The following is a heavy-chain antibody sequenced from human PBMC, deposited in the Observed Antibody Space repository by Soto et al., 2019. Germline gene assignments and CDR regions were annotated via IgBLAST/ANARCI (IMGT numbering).Heavy chain of an antibody. D-gene: IGHD2-2*01. V-gene: IGHV1-46*02. CDR2: INPTSGST. CDR3: ARDESQIVVVPAASSRRAWFDP. J-gene: IGHJ5*02. CDR1: GFSFNSYY. Sequence: QVQLVQSGAEVKKPGASVKISCKASGFSFNSYYIHWVRQAPGQGLEWMGLINPTSGSTTYAQTFKDRVTMTRDTSTTTVYMELSSLRSQDTAVYYCARDESQIVVVPAASSRRAWFDPWGQGTLVTVSS.